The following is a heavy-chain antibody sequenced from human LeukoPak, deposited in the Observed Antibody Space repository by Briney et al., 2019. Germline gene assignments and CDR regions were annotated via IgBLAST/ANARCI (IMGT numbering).Heavy chain of an antibody. CDR1: GFTFSSYA. D-gene: IGHD2-2*01. J-gene: IGHJ4*02. V-gene: IGHV3-23*01. Sequence: GGSLRLSCAAAGFTFSSYAMSWVRQAPGKGLEWVSSISGSGRSTYYADSVKGRFTISRDNSKNTLYLQMNSLRAEDTAVYYCAKGGARICSSASCYYYWGQGTLVTVSS. CDR3: AKGGARICSSASCYYY. CDR2: ISGSGRST.